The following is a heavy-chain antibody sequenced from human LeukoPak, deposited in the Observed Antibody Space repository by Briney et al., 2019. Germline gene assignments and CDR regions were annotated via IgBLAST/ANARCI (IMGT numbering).Heavy chain of an antibody. V-gene: IGHV3-23*01. CDR1: GFTFNNYA. CDR2: IGFGDDSA. CDR3: AREGPRGNSQFDY. J-gene: IGHJ4*02. D-gene: IGHD2/OR15-2a*01. Sequence: SGGSLRLSCAASGFTFNNYAMSWVRQAPGKGLEWVSTIGFGDDSAYYADSVKGRLTISRDNSKNTLYLQMNSLRAEDTAIYYCAREGPRGNSQFDYWGQGTRVTVSS.